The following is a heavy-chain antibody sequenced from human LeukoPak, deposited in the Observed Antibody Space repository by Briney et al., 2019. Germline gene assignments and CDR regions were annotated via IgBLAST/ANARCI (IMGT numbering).Heavy chain of an antibody. J-gene: IGHJ4*02. CDR1: GFTFSTYW. CDR3: ARIGYTSSSLDY. D-gene: IGHD6-6*01. V-gene: IGHV3-7*01. CDR2: IKRDGTEK. Sequence: GGSLRLSCAASGFTFSTYWMTWVRQAPGKGLEWVANIKRDGTEKSYVDSVKGRVTISRDNAKNSLYLQMNSLRAEDTAVYYCARIGYTSSSLDYWGQGTLVTVSS.